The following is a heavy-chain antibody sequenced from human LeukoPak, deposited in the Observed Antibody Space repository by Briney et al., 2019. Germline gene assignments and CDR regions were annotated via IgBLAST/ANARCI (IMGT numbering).Heavy chain of an antibody. D-gene: IGHD4-17*01. V-gene: IGHV4-34*01. CDR2: INHSGST. Sequence: SETLSLTCAVYGGSFSGYYWSWIRQPPGKGLEWIGEINHSGSTNYNPSLKSRVTISVDTSKNQFSLKLSSVAAADTDVYYCARGTYGDYWGQGTLVTVSS. CDR3: ARGTYGDY. CDR1: GGSFSGYY. J-gene: IGHJ4*02.